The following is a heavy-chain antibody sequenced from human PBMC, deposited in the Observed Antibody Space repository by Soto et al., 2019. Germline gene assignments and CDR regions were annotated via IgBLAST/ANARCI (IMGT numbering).Heavy chain of an antibody. CDR2: ISGSGGST. CDR3: AHSIGVVRGLPGYYYGMDV. Sequence: GGSLRLSCAASGFTFSSYAMSWVRQAPGKGLEWVSAISGSGGSTYYADSVKGRFTISRDNSKNTLYLQMNSLRAEDTAVYYCAHSIGVVRGLPGYYYGMDVWGQGTTVTV. CDR1: GFTFSSYA. V-gene: IGHV3-23*01. D-gene: IGHD3-10*02. J-gene: IGHJ6*02.